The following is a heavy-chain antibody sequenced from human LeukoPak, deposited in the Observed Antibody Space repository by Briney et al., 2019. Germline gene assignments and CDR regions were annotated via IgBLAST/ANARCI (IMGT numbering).Heavy chain of an antibody. CDR2: ITNSGGST. Sequence: PGGSVRLSCAASGFTFSSYAMYWVRQAPGKGLEWVSSITNSGGSTYYVDSVKGRFTISRDNSKNVLYLQMNSLRAEDTAVYYCAPYRLSIIDSWGQGTLVTVSS. CDR1: GFTFSSYA. V-gene: IGHV3-23*01. CDR3: APYRLSIIDS. J-gene: IGHJ4*02. D-gene: IGHD5-12*01.